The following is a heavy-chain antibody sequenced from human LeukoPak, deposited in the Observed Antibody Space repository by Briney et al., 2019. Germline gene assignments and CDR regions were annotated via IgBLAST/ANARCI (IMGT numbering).Heavy chain of an antibody. CDR3: ARGPYSYDSSGAFDI. V-gene: IGHV4-59*08. J-gene: IGHJ3*02. D-gene: IGHD3-22*01. CDR2: IYYSGST. CDR1: GGSISSFS. Sequence: PSETLSLTCIVSGGSISSFSWSWIRQPPGKGLEWIGYIYYSGSTNYNPSLKSRVTISVDTSKNQFSLKLSSVTAADTAVYFCARGPYSYDSSGAFDIWGQGTMVTVSS.